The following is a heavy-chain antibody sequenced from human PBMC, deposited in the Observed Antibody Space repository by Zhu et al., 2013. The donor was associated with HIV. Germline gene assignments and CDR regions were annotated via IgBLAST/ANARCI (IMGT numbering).Heavy chain of an antibody. D-gene: IGHD7-27*01. Sequence: QLIQSGSEVGKPGASVKVSCKASGYTFTGFYMHWVRQAPGQGLEWMGWIDPNNGGTNYAQKFQGRVTMTTETSFNSAYMELIRLTSDDTAVYYCARGMANWGSLCMDVWGNGTTVIVSP. CDR1: GYTFTGFY. J-gene: IGHJ6*04. CDR3: ARGMANWGSLCMDV. CDR2: IDPNNGGT. V-gene: IGHV1-2*02.